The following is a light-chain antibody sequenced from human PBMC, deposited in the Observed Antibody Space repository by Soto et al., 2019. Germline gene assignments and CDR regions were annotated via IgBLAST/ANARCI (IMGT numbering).Light chain of an antibody. V-gene: IGLV1-40*01. J-gene: IGLJ1*01. CDR3: QAYDSSLSGYV. CDR1: SSNIGAGYE. CDR2: GNN. Sequence: QAVVTQPPSVSEAPGQRVTISCTGSSSNIGAGYEAHWYQQVPGTAPKLLIYGNNNRPSGVPDRFSGSKPGTSASLAITWLQAEDEAEYYCQAYDSSLSGYVFGTGTKLTVL.